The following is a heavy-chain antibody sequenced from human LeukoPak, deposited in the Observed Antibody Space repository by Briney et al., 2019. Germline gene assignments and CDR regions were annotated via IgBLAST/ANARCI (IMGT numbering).Heavy chain of an antibody. D-gene: IGHD1-14*01. J-gene: IGHJ4*02. V-gene: IGHV1-2*02. CDR3: ARDRGRNPDY. Sequence: GASVKVSCKASGYTFTGYYMHWVRQAPGQGLEWMGWINPYSGATHYAQTFQGRVTMTRDTSISTAYMDLSGLRSDDTAVYFCARDRGRNPDYWGQGTLVTVSS. CDR1: GYTFTGYY. CDR2: INPYSGAT.